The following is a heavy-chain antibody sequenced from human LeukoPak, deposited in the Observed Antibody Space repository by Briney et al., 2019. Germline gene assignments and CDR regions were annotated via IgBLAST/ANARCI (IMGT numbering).Heavy chain of an antibody. Sequence: SETLSLTCTVSGGSISSYYWSWIRQPPGKGLEWIGYIYYSGSTNYNPSLKSRVTISVDTSKNQFSLKLSSVTAADTAVYYCAGTYSSGAFDIWGQGTMVTVSS. CDR1: GGSISSYY. CDR3: AGTYSSGAFDI. D-gene: IGHD6-25*01. V-gene: IGHV4-59*08. CDR2: IYYSGST. J-gene: IGHJ3*02.